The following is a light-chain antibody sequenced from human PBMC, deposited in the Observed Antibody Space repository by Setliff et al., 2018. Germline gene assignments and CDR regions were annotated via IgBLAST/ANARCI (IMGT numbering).Light chain of an antibody. CDR3: SSYTSSSTEV. V-gene: IGLV2-14*01. CDR2: DVS. Sequence: QSVLTQPASVSGSPGQSITISCTGTGSDVGGYNYVSWYQQHPGKAPKLMIYDVSKRPSGVSNRFSGSKSGNTASLTISGLQAEDEADYYCSSYTSSSTEVFGTGTKVTVL. J-gene: IGLJ1*01. CDR1: GSDVGGYNY.